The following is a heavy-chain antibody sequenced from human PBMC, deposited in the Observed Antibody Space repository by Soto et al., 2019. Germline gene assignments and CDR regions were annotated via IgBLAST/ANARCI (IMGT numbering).Heavy chain of an antibody. V-gene: IGHV3-7*03. CDR2: INEDGRDK. D-gene: IGHD3-3*01. Sequence: GGSLRLSCAASGFTVGSYGMNWVRQAPVRVMECVAKINEDGRDKYFADSVMGRFTISRDNSRNSVFLEMSSLRAEDTAIYYCVKDVEWSLDFWGQGALVTVSS. J-gene: IGHJ4*02. CDR3: VKDVEWSLDF. CDR1: GFTVGSYG.